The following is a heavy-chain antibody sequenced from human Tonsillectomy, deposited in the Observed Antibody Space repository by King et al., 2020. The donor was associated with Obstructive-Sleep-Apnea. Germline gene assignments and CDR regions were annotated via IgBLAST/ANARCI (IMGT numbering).Heavy chain of an antibody. CDR1: GESFSGYY. J-gene: IGHJ4*02. V-gene: IGHV4-34*01. CDR2: INHDGST. CDR3: ARGHTPRRFDH. Sequence: VQLQQWGAGLLKPSETLSLTCAVYGESFSGYYWSWIRQPPGKGLEWIGEINHDGSTNYNPSLKSRVTISMDTSKSQFSLKLSSVIAADTAVYYCARGHTPRRFDHWGQGTLVTVSS. D-gene: IGHD6-25*01.